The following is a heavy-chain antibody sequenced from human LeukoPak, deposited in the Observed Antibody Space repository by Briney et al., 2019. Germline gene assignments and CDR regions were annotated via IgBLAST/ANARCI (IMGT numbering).Heavy chain of an antibody. J-gene: IGHJ5*02. CDR2: ISGSGGST. V-gene: IGHV3-23*01. D-gene: IGHD3-3*01. CDR1: GFTFSSYA. Sequence: GGSLRLSCAASGFTFSSYAMSWVRQAPGKGLEWVSAISGSGGSTYYADSVKGRFTISRDNAKNSLYLQMNSLRAEDTAVYYCARGIYDFWSGYYQNWFDPWGQGTLVTVSS. CDR3: ARGIYDFWSGYYQNWFDP.